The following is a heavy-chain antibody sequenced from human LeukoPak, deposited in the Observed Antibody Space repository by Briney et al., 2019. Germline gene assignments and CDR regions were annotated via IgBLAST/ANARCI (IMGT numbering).Heavy chain of an antibody. CDR1: GFTFSSYS. D-gene: IGHD3-22*01. J-gene: IGHJ4*02. CDR2: ISSSSTTI. CDR3: ARNFHRRLYDSSAYYPY. Sequence: PGGSLRLSCAASGFTFSSYSMNWVRQAPGKGLECVSYISSSSTTIYYADSVKGRFTISRDNAKNSLYLQMNSLRAEDTAVYYCARNFHRRLYDSSAYYPYWGQGTLVTVSS. V-gene: IGHV3-48*01.